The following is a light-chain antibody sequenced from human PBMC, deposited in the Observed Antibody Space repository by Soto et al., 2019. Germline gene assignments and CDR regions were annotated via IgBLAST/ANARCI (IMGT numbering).Light chain of an antibody. CDR1: QSLLHSNGYNY. V-gene: IGKV2-28*01. CDR2: WGS. CDR3: MLGLQSPTT. J-gene: IGKJ1*01. Sequence: DIVMTQSPLSLPVTPGEPASISCRSSQSLLHSNGYNYLDWYLQKPGQSPQLLIYWGSNRASAVPDRFRGSGSGSFFTRKVNSEEAEDVGLYFCMLGLQSPTTLGHGTQVEIK.